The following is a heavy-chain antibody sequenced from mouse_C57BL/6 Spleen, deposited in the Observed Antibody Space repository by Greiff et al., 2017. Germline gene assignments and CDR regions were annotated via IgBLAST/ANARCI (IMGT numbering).Heavy chain of an antibody. CDR1: GYTFTSYW. J-gene: IGHJ4*01. V-gene: IGHV1-50*01. D-gene: IGHD2-4*01. CDR2: IDPSDSYT. Sequence: QVQLQQPGAELVKPGASVKLSCKASGYTFTSYWMQWVKQRPGQGLEWIGEIDPSDSYTNYNQKFKGKATLTVDTSSSTAYMQLSSLTSEDSAVYYCARKRRYDYIYCAMGDWGQGTSVTVSS. CDR3: ARKRRYDYIYCAMGD.